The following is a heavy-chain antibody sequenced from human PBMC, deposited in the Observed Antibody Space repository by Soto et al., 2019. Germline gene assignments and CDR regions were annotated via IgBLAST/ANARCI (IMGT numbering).Heavy chain of an antibody. Sequence: LSLTCAVSGGSINNTNWWSWVRQPPGKGLEWILEIYHSGSTNYNPSLKSRVTISVDKSKNQFSLKLSSVTAADTAVYYCAASGSSGQFEHWAQGTLVTVSS. CDR1: GGSINNTNW. CDR3: AASGSSGQFEH. J-gene: IGHJ4*02. V-gene: IGHV4-4*02. D-gene: IGHD3-10*01. CDR2: IYHSGST.